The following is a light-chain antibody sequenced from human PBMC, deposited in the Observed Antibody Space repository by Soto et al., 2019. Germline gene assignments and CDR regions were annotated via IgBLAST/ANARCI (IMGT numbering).Light chain of an antibody. J-gene: IGLJ3*02. Sequence: QSVLTQPPSASGTPGQRGTISCSGTTSNIGTNNVNWYQQLPGTAPKLLIYNKDQRPSGVPDRFSGSKSGTSASLAISGLQSEDEAEYYCAAWDDSLSGWVFGGGTKLPVL. V-gene: IGLV1-44*01. CDR3: AAWDDSLSGWV. CDR1: TSNIGTNN. CDR2: NKD.